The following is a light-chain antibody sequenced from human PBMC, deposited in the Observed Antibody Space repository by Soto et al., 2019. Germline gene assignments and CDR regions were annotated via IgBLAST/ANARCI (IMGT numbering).Light chain of an antibody. Sequence: EIVLTQSPGTQSLSPGERATLACRASQSVRGSYLTWYQQKPGQAPRLLIYGASNRATGIPDRFSGSGSGTDFTVTISGLEPEDFAMYYWQQYGSSLSFRQGTRLEIQ. J-gene: IGKJ5*01. CDR3: QQYGSSLS. V-gene: IGKV3-20*01. CDR2: GAS. CDR1: QSVRGSY.